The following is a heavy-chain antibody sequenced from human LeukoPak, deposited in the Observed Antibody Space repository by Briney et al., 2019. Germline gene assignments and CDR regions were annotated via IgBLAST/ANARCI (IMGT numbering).Heavy chain of an antibody. Sequence: SETLSLTCTVSGGSISSGGYYWSWIRQHPGKGLEWIGYICYSGSTYYNPSLKSRVTISVDTSKNQFSLKLSSVTAADTAVYYCARAERTYDYVWGSYRSAFDPWGQGTLVTVSS. CDR1: GGSISSGGYY. D-gene: IGHD3-16*02. CDR3: ARAERTYDYVWGSYRSAFDP. V-gene: IGHV4-31*03. J-gene: IGHJ5*02. CDR2: ICYSGST.